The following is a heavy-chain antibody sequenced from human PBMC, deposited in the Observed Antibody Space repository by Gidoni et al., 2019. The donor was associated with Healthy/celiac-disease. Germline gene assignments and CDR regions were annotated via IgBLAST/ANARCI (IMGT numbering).Heavy chain of an antibody. CDR2: ISGSGGST. D-gene: IGHD3-3*01. CDR1: GFTFSSYA. V-gene: IGHV3-23*01. J-gene: IGHJ4*02. CDR3: ANRGIAPLESFDY. Sequence: EVQLLESGGGLVQPGGSLRLSCAASGFTFSSYAMSWVRQAPGKGLEWVSAISGSGGSTYYAESVKGRFTISRDNSKNTLYLQMNSLRAEDTAVYYCANRGIAPLESFDYWGQGTLVTVSS.